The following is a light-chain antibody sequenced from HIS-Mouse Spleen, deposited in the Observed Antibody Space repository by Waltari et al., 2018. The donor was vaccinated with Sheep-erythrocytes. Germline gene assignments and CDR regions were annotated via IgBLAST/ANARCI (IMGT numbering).Light chain of an antibody. Sequence: QSVLTQPPSASGTPGPRVTISCSGSRSNIGSNTVHWYQQLPGTAPKLLIYSNNQRPAGVPDRFSGSKSGTSASLAISGLQSEDEADYYCAAWDDSLNGYVFGTGTKVTVL. J-gene: IGLJ1*01. V-gene: IGLV1-44*01. CDR3: AAWDDSLNGYV. CDR2: SNN. CDR1: RSNIGSNT.